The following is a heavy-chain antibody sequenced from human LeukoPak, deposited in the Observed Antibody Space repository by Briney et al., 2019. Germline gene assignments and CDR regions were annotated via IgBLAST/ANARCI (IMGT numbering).Heavy chain of an antibody. V-gene: IGHV4-39*07. CDR2: IYYSGNT. CDR3: ARESSSSPDY. Sequence: KPSETLSLTCTVSGGSISSTRYYWGWIRQPPGKGLEWIGSIYYSGNTYYNPSLKSRVTMSVDKSKNQFSLKLSSVTAADSAMYYCARESSSSPDYWGQGTLVTVSS. J-gene: IGHJ4*02. CDR1: GGSISSTRYY. D-gene: IGHD6-6*01.